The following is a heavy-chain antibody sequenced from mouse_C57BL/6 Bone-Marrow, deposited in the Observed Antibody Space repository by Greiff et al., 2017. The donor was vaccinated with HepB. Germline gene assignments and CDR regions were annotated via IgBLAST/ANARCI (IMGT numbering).Heavy chain of an antibody. CDR2: IWSGGST. J-gene: IGHJ3*01. CDR3: ARNYGYDAWFAY. Sequence: QVQLQQSGPGLVQPSQCLSITCTVSGFSLTSYGVHWVRQSPGKGLEWLGVIWSGGSTDYNAAFISRLSISKDNSKSQVFFKMNSLQADDTAIYYCARNYGYDAWFAYWGQGTLVTVSA. V-gene: IGHV2-2*01. D-gene: IGHD2-2*01. CDR1: GFSLTSYG.